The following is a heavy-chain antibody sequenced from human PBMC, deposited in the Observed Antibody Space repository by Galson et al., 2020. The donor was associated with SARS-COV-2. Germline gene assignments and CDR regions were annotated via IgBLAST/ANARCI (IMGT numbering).Heavy chain of an antibody. V-gene: IGHV3-30-3*01. Sequence: GESLKISCAASGFTFSSYAMHWVRQAPGKGLEWVAVISYDGSNKYYADSVKGRFTISRDNSKNTLYLQMNSLRAEDTAVYYCARDKGWRYYYDSSGYLDQPRPDAFDIWGQGTMVTVSS. D-gene: IGHD3-22*01. J-gene: IGHJ3*02. CDR1: GFTFSSYA. CDR2: ISYDGSNK. CDR3: ARDKGWRYYYDSSGYLDQPRPDAFDI.